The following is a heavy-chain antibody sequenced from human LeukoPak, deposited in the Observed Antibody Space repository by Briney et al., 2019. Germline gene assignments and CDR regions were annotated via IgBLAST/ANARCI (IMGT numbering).Heavy chain of an antibody. Sequence: KPSETLSLTCTVSGGSISSYYWSWVRQPAGKGLDWIGRIYTSGNTNYNPSLKGRVTMSVDTSKNQFSLNLSSVTAADAAVYYCARGRGSSWYYFDYWGQGTLVTVSS. D-gene: IGHD6-13*01. CDR3: ARGRGSSWYYFDY. V-gene: IGHV4-4*07. CDR1: GGSISSYY. J-gene: IGHJ4*02. CDR2: IYTSGNT.